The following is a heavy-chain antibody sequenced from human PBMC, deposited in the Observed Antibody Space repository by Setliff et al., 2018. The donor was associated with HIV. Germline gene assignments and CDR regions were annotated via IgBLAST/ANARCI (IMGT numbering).Heavy chain of an antibody. J-gene: IGHJ4*02. CDR1: GFSLSSIGVG. Sequence: SGPTLVNPTQTLTLTCTFSGFSLSSIGVGVGWIRQPPGKALEWLALIHWDDDPRYNSSLKNRLTITKATSNNHVVLMMSNMDPADTATYYCTHVNNFRSVYFASWGQGTLVTVSS. V-gene: IGHV2-5*02. D-gene: IGHD1-1*01. CDR3: THVNNFRSVYFAS. CDR2: IHWDDDP.